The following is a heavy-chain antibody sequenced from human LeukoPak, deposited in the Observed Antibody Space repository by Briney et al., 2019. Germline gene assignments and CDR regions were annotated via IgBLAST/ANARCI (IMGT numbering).Heavy chain of an antibody. CDR1: GYTFTGYY. CDR3: ARIHQSITIFGVVIDAFDI. Sequence: ASVKVSCKASGYTFTGYYMHWVRQAPGQGLEWMGWINASNGNTNFAQKFQGRVTMTTDTSASTAYMELRSLRSDDTAVYYCARIHQSITIFGVVIDAFDIWGQGTMVTVSS. D-gene: IGHD3-3*01. CDR2: INASNGNT. V-gene: IGHV1-18*04. J-gene: IGHJ3*02.